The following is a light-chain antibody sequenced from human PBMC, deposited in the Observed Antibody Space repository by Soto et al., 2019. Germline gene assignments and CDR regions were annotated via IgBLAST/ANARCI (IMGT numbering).Light chain of an antibody. CDR3: QQANSFPFT. CDR2: GAS. Sequence: DTQMTQSPSSVSASVGDRVTISCRASQDIHTWLAWYQQKPGKAPNLLIYGASILQRGVPSRFSGSGSGTDFTLPISSLQPEDSATSYCQQANSFPFTFGPGTKVDV. V-gene: IGKV1-12*01. CDR1: QDIHTW. J-gene: IGKJ3*01.